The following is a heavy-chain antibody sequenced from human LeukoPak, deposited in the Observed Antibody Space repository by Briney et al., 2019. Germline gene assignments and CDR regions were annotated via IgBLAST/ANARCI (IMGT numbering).Heavy chain of an antibody. CDR2: INHSGNT. J-gene: IGHJ5*02. CDR3: ARGRKLGRNVNQYFDP. V-gene: IGHV4-34*01. D-gene: IGHD1-14*01. Sequence: SETLSLTCAVYGGSFSDYYWNWIRQPPGKGLEWIGEINHSGNTNYNPSLRSRVTILVDTPKNQFSLKLSSVTAADTAVYYCARGRKLGRNVNQYFDPWGQGTLVTVSS. CDR1: GGSFSDYY.